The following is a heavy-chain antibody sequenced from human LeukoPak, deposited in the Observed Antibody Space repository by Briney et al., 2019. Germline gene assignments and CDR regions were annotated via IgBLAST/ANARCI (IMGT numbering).Heavy chain of an antibody. Sequence: ASVKVSCKASGNSLIDYYIYWVRQTPGQGLEWMGRINPNSGGTNYAQKFQGRVTMTRDTSISTAYMELSRLRSDDTAVYYCARVLDYGDYPPRYWGQGTLVTVSS. J-gene: IGHJ4*02. CDR2: INPNSGGT. D-gene: IGHD4-17*01. CDR3: ARVLDYGDYPPRY. CDR1: GNSLIDYY. V-gene: IGHV1-2*06.